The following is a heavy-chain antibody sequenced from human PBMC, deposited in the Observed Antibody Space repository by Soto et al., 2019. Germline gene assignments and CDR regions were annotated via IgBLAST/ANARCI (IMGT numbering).Heavy chain of an antibody. CDR3: ARASVTTGGFDF. D-gene: IGHD4-17*01. CDR1: GDSISSGDYY. J-gene: IGHJ4*02. V-gene: IGHV4-31*03. CDR2: IDYSGNA. Sequence: QVQLQESGPGLVKPSQTLSLTCTVSGDSISSGDYYWSWIRQHPGKGLEWIGYIDYSGNAYYTPSLKSRVTLSVDTSKNRFPLNLNSVTAADTAVYYCARASVTTGGFDFWGQGTLVTVSS.